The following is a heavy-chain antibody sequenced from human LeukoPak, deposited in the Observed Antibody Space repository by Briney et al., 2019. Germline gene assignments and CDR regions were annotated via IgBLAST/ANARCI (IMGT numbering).Heavy chain of an antibody. D-gene: IGHD4-17*01. CDR1: GGSISTYY. V-gene: IGHV4-59*01. Sequence: TSEILSLTCSVSGGSISTYYWSWIRQLPGKGLEWIGYIYYTGTTNYNPSLRSRVTISVDTSRNQFSLRLSSVTAADTAVYYCAREDPQTTVPEGMDVWGHGTTVIVSS. J-gene: IGHJ6*02. CDR2: IYYTGTT. CDR3: AREDPQTTVPEGMDV.